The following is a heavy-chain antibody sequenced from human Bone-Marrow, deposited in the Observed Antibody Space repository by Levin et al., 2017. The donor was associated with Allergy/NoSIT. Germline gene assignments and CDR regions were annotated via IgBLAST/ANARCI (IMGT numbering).Heavy chain of an antibody. CDR2: ISYDGSNK. D-gene: IGHD3-10*01. J-gene: IGHJ5*02. Sequence: GESLKISCAASGFTFSSYGMHWVRQAPGKGLEWVAVISYDGSNKYYADSVKGRFTISRDNSKNTLYLQMNSLRAEDTAVYYCAKATLKPPPFGELYPWGQGTLVTVSS. CDR3: AKATLKPPPFGELYP. CDR1: GFTFSSYG. V-gene: IGHV3-30*18.